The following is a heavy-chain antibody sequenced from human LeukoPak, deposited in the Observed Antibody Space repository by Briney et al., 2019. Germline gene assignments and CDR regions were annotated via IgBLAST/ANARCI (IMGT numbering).Heavy chain of an antibody. CDR1: GGTFSDHA. J-gene: IGHJ4*02. CDR3: ARDRYYDSSGYYESVYY. Sequence: ASVKVSCKASGGTFSDHAINWVRQAPGQGLEWMGGIFPISGPANYAQKFQGRVTLTADESTNTAYMELSSLRSEDTAVYYCARDRYYDSSGYYESVYYWGQGTLVTVSS. CDR2: IFPISGPA. D-gene: IGHD3-22*01. V-gene: IGHV1-69*13.